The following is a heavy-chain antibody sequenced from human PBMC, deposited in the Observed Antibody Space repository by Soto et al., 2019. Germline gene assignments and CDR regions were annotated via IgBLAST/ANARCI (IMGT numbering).Heavy chain of an antibody. CDR1: GYSFTSYW. J-gene: IGHJ6*02. D-gene: IGHD3-9*01. V-gene: IGHV5-51*01. Sequence: GESLKISCKGSGYSFTSYWIDWVRQMPGKGLEWMGIIYPGDSDTRYSPSFQGQVTTSADKSISTAYLQWSSLKASDTAMYYCARHESSGRDYVILTGYYTYYYGMDVWGQGTSVTVSS. CDR3: ARHESSGRDYVILTGYYTYYYGMDV. CDR2: IYPGDSDT.